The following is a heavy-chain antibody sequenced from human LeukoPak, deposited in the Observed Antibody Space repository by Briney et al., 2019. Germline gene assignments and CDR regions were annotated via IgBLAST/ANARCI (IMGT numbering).Heavy chain of an antibody. CDR2: ITVNGGDI. V-gene: IGHV3-23*01. Sequence: GGSLRLSCTPSTFAINIYAMTWVRQAPGKGLEWVSSITVNGGDIYYADSVRGRFTISRDNSKNTLYLQMNSLRAEDTAVYYCAKDPNGDYVGAFDSWDQGTMVTVSS. J-gene: IGHJ3*02. CDR1: TFAINIYA. CDR3: AKDPNGDYVGAFDS. D-gene: IGHD4-17*01.